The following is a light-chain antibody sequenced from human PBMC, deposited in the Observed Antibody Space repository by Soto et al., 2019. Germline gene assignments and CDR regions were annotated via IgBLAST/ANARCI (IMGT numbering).Light chain of an antibody. CDR1: QSVSSNY. CDR2: GAS. CDR3: QQYGSSPTWT. Sequence: ESVLTQSPGTLSLSPGERATLSCRASQSVSSNYLAWYQQKPGRAPRLLIYGASTRATGIPDRFSGSGSGTDFTLTISRLEPDDSAVYYCQQYGSSPTWTFGQGTKVEIK. V-gene: IGKV3-20*01. J-gene: IGKJ1*01.